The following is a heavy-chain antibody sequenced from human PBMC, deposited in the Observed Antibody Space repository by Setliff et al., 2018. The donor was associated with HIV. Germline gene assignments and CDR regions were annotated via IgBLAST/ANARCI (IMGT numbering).Heavy chain of an antibody. J-gene: IGHJ4*02. CDR1: GFTFSSYG. Sequence: QPGGSLRLSCAASGFTFSSYGMHWVRQAPGKGLEWVAVIWYDGSNKYYADSVKGRFTISRDNFKNTLNLQINSLTLEDTAVYYCAKDAYDCSNYYGLVDSWGQGTLVTVSS. V-gene: IGHV3-30*02. CDR2: IWYDGSNK. D-gene: IGHD3-22*01. CDR3: AKDAYDCSNYYGLVDS.